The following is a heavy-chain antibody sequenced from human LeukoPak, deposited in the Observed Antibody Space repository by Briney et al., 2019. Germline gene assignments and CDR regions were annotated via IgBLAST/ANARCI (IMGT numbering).Heavy chain of an antibody. CDR1: GFTFSSYE. V-gene: IGHV3-48*03. Sequence: GGSLRLSCAASGFTFSSYEMNWVRQAPGKGLEWVSYISSSGTIIYYADSVKGRFTISRDNAKKSLYLQMNSLRAEDTAIYYCASVENSGYDDYWGQGTLVTVSS. CDR2: ISSSGTII. CDR3: ASVENSGYDDY. D-gene: IGHD5-12*01. J-gene: IGHJ4*02.